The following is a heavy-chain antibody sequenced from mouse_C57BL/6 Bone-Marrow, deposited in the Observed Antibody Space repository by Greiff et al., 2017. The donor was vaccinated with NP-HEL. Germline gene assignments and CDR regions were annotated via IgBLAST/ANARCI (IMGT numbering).Heavy chain of an antibody. V-gene: IGHV1-77*01. D-gene: IGHD1-1*01. J-gene: IGHJ1*03. CDR3: ARAPITTVVATRGFDV. CDR1: GYTFTDYY. Sequence: QVQLQQSGAELVKPGASVKISCKASGYTFTDYYINWVKQRPGQGLEWIGKIGPGSGSTYYNEKFKGKATLTADKFSSTAYMQLSSLTSEDSAVYFCARAPITTVVATRGFDVWGTGTTVTVSS. CDR2: IGPGSGST.